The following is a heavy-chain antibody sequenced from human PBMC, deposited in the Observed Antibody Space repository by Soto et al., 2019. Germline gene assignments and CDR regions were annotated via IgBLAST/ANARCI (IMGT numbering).Heavy chain of an antibody. J-gene: IGHJ6*02. CDR1: GFTFSSYG. CDR2: IWYDGSNK. V-gene: IGHV3-33*01. Sequence: GGSLRLSCAASGFTFSSYGMHWVRQAPGKGLEWVAVIWYDGSNKYYADSVKGRFTISRDNSKNTLYLQMNSLRAENTAVYYCARDPGSNPIDGIDVWGQGTTVTVSS. D-gene: IGHD6-13*01. CDR3: ARDPGSNPIDGIDV.